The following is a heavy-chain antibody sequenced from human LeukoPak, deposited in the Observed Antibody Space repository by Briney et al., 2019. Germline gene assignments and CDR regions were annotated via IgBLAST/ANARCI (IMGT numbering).Heavy chain of an antibody. CDR2: ISSGSNTI. CDR3: ARTPSGYETDYYFDY. D-gene: IGHD5-12*01. J-gene: IGHJ4*02. V-gene: IGHV3-48*01. Sequence: PGGSLRLSCAASGFTFSSYSMNWVRQAPGKGLEWVSYISSGSNTIYYADSVKGRFTISRDNAKNSLFLQRNSLRAEDTAVYYCARTPSGYETDYYFDYWGQGTLVTVSS. CDR1: GFTFSSYS.